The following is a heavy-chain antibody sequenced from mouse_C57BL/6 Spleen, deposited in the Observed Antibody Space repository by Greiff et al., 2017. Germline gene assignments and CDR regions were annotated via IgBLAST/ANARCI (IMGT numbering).Heavy chain of an antibody. CDR3: AGGITTVVATDYFDY. J-gene: IGHJ2*01. CDR2: IYPGSGST. CDR1: GYTFTSYW. V-gene: IGHV1-55*01. D-gene: IGHD1-1*01. Sequence: QVQLQQPGAELVKPGASVKMSCKASGYTFTSYWITWVKQRPGQGLEWIGDIYPGSGSTNYNEKFKSKATLTVDTSSSTAYMQLSILTSEDSAVYYCAGGITTVVATDYFDYWGQGTTLTVSS.